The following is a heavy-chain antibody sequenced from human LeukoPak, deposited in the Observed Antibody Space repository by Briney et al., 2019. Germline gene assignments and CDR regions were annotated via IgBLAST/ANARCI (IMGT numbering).Heavy chain of an antibody. V-gene: IGHV3-48*03. CDR1: GFSFSSFE. Sequence: GGSLRLSCAATGFSFSSFEMNWVRQAPGKGLEWVSFISRSGSTIYYADSAKGRFTISRDNAKNSLYLQMNSLRAEDTAVYYCARDHAMYYYDSSGYYDYWGQGTLVTVSS. CDR2: ISRSGSTI. J-gene: IGHJ4*02. D-gene: IGHD3-22*01. CDR3: ARDHAMYYYDSSGYYDY.